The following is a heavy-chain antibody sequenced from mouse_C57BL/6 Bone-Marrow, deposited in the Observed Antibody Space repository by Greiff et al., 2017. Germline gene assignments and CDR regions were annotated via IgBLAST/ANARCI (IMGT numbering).Heavy chain of an antibody. V-gene: IGHV5-17*01. CDR1: GFTFSDYG. D-gene: IGHD2-3*01. J-gene: IGHJ3*01. Sequence: EVMLVESGGGSVKPGGSLKLSCAASGFTFSDYGMHWVRQAPEKGLEWVAYISSGSSTIYYADTVKGRFTFSRDHAKNTLFLQRTRLRSEDTAMXYCARGGDGYGMAYWGQGTLVTVSA. CDR2: ISSGSSTI. CDR3: ARGGDGYGMAY.